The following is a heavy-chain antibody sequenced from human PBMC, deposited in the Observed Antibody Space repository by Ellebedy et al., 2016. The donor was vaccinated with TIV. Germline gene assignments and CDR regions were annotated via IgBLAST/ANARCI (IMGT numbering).Heavy chain of an antibody. CDR3: ARDSELLWFGEPNPRFDY. J-gene: IGHJ4*02. V-gene: IGHV1-18*01. Sequence: ASVKVSCKASGYTFTSYGISWVRQAPGQGLEWMGWISAYNGNTNYAQKLQGRVTMTTDTSTSTAYMELRSLRSDDTAVYYCARDSELLWFGEPNPRFDYWGQGTLVTVSS. D-gene: IGHD3-10*01. CDR2: ISAYNGNT. CDR1: GYTFTSYG.